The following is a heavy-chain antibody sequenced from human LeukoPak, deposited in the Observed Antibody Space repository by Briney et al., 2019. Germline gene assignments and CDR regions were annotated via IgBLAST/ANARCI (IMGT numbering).Heavy chain of an antibody. Sequence: GGSLRLSCAASRFTFNSYAMSWVRQAPGKGLEWVAVISYDGSNKYYADSVKGRFTISRDNSKNTLYLQMNSLRADDTAVYYCTKEPRESTVAGPFDYWGQGTLVTVSS. V-gene: IGHV3-30*04. CDR2: ISYDGSNK. D-gene: IGHD6-19*01. J-gene: IGHJ4*02. CDR1: RFTFNSYA. CDR3: TKEPRESTVAGPFDY.